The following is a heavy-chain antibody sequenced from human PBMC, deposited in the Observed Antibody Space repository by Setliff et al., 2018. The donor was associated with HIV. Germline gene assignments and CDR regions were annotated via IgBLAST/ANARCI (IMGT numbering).Heavy chain of an antibody. D-gene: IGHD6-13*01. CDR1: GYSFSSHG. Sequence: ASVKVSCKTSGYSFSSHGVSWVRQAPGQGLEWVGWISSYTGKTKYAQNVQGRVALTTDTSTSTAYMDLRSLRPDDTAVYYCAKDISASALYYYGMDVWGQGTTVTVSS. V-gene: IGHV1-18*01. J-gene: IGHJ6*02. CDR3: AKDISASALYYYGMDV. CDR2: ISSYTGKT.